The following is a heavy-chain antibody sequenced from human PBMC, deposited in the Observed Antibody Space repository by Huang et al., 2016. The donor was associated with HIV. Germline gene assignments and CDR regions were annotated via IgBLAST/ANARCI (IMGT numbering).Heavy chain of an antibody. D-gene: IGHD6-6*01. CDR3: ARITIAAWGAPAFDS. J-gene: IGHJ4*02. V-gene: IGHV3-23*01. Sequence: EVQLLESGGGLVQPGGSLRLSCAASGFTFSNFAMTWVRQAPGKGLEWVSSITGHGGNTYHTESVKGRFTISRDNFKDTLSLQMRSLGVEDTAIYYCARITIAAWGAPAFDSWGQGTLVTVSS. CDR1: GFTFSNFA. CDR2: ITGHGGNT.